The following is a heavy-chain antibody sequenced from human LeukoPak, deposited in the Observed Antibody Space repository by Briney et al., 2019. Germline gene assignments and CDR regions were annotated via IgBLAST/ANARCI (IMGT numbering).Heavy chain of an antibody. CDR3: ARAGNGYSGYEDIDY. J-gene: IGHJ4*02. CDR2: ISSSSSYI. D-gene: IGHD5-12*01. V-gene: IGHV3-21*01. CDR1: GFTFSSYS. Sequence: PGGSLRLSCAASGFTFSSYSMNWVRQAPGKGLEWVSSISSSSSYIYYADSVKGRFTISRDNSKNTLYLQMNSLRAEDTAVYYCARAGNGYSGYEDIDYWGQGTLVTVSS.